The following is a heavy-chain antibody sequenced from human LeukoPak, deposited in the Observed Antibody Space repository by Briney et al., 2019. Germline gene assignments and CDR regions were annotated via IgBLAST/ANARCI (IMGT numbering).Heavy chain of an antibody. Sequence: PSETLSLTWTVSGGSISSSSYYWGWIRQPPGKGLEWIGSIYYSGSTYYNPSLKSRVTISVDTSKNQFSLKLSSVTAADTAVYYCARRRGGYYDSSGYFDYWGQGTLVTVSS. CDR2: IYYSGST. CDR1: GGSISSSSYY. D-gene: IGHD3-22*01. V-gene: IGHV4-39*01. CDR3: ARRRGGYYDSSGYFDY. J-gene: IGHJ4*02.